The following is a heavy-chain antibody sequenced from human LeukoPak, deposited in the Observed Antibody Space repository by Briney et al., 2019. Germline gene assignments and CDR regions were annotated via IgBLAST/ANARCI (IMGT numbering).Heavy chain of an antibody. D-gene: IGHD2-2*02. CDR3: ARVCSNRGEYQLLYGAFDY. V-gene: IGHV1-18*01. J-gene: IGHJ4*02. CDR2: ISAYNGNT. CDR1: GYTFTSYG. Sequence: ASVKVSCKASGYTFTSYGISWVRQAPGQGLEWMGWISAYNGNTNYAQKLQGRVTITTDESTSTAYMELSSLRSEDTAVYYCARVCSNRGEYQLLYGAFDYWGQGTLVTVSS.